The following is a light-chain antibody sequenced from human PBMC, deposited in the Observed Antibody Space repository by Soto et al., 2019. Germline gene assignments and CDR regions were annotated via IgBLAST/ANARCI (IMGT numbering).Light chain of an antibody. CDR3: SSYTSSSGV. CDR1: SSNIGTYY. Sequence: QSVLTQPPSASGTPGQRVTISCSGSSSNIGTYYVDWYQQLPGTAPKLLIHRNGQRPSGVPDRFSGSKSGTSASLAISGLRSEDEADYYCSSYTSSSGVFGTGTKVTVL. CDR2: RNG. V-gene: IGLV1-47*01. J-gene: IGLJ1*01.